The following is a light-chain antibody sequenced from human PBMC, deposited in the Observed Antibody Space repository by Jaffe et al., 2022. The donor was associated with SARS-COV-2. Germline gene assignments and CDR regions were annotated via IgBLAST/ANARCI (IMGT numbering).Light chain of an antibody. Sequence: EIVLTQSPGTLSLSPGERATLSCRASQSVSSSYLAWYQQKPGQAPRLLIYGASSRATGIPDRFSGSGSGTDFTLTISRLEPEDFAVYYCQQYGSSPPPVTFGPGTKVDIK. CDR3: QQYGSSPPPVT. V-gene: IGKV3-20*01. CDR1: QSVSSSY. CDR2: GAS. J-gene: IGKJ3*01.